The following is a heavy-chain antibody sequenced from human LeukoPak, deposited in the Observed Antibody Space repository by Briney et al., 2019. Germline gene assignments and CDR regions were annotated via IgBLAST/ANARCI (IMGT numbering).Heavy chain of an antibody. CDR1: GYTFTSYA. CDR2: INAGNGDT. J-gene: IGHJ3*02. Sequence: ASVKVSCKASGYTFTSYAMHWVRQAPGQRLEWMGWINAGNGDTKYSQKFQGRVTITRDTSASTAYMEVSSLRSEDTAVYYCARGRVFSSAWYGAFDIWGQGTMVTVSS. V-gene: IGHV1-3*01. CDR3: ARGRVFSSAWYGAFDI. D-gene: IGHD6-19*01.